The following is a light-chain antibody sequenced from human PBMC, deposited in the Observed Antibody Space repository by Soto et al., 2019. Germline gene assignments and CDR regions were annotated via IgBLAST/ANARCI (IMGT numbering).Light chain of an antibody. J-gene: IGLJ3*02. V-gene: IGLV1-44*01. Sequence: QSVLTQPPPASATPGQTVTISCSGRYSNIGSNFVSWYQRLPGTAPKLLIYSINQRPSGVPDRFSGSKSGTSASLTISGLQSEDEADYFCSSWDDSLDGPVFGGGTKVTVL. CDR2: SIN. CDR3: SSWDDSLDGPV. CDR1: YSNIGSNF.